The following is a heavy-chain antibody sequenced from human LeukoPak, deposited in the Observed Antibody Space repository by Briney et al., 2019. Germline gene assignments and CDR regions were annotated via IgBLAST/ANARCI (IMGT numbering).Heavy chain of an antibody. Sequence: TGGSLRLSCAASGFTFDDYAMHWVRQAPGKGLEWVSAISGSGGSTYYADSVKGRFTISRDNSRNTLYLQMNSLRGEDTAVYYCAKGIGGVIVKSLLHSAFDIWGQGTMVTVSS. J-gene: IGHJ3*02. CDR2: ISGSGGST. D-gene: IGHD3-16*02. CDR1: GFTFDDYA. V-gene: IGHV3-23*01. CDR3: AKGIGGVIVKSLLHSAFDI.